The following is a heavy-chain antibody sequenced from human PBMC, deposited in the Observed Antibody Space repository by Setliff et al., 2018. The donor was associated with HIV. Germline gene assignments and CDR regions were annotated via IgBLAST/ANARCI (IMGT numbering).Heavy chain of an antibody. D-gene: IGHD3-3*01. V-gene: IGHV4-31*03. CDR1: GGSISSGGYY. CDR3: ARLPTDDFWGRQSERSYFDP. J-gene: IGHJ5*02. CDR2: IYYSGST. Sequence: SETLSLTCTVSGGSISSGGYYWSWIRQHPGKGLEWIGYIYYSGSTYCNPSLKSRGTISVDTSKNQFSLKLSSVTAADTAVYYCARLPTDDFWGRQSERSYFDPWGQGTLVTVSS.